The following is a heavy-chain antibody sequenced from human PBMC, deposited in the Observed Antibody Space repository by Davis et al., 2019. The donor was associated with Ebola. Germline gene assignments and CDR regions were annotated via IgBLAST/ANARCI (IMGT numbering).Heavy chain of an antibody. J-gene: IGHJ4*02. D-gene: IGHD6-19*01. Sequence: GESLKISCSASGFTFSSYTMHWVRQAPGKGLEYVSAISNNGGSTYYADSVKGRFTISRDNSKNTLYLQMSSLRAEDTAVYYCAKSRGYSSGWTTFDYWGQGTLVTVSS. V-gene: IGHV3-64D*08. CDR2: ISNNGGST. CDR1: GFTFSSYT. CDR3: AKSRGYSSGWTTFDY.